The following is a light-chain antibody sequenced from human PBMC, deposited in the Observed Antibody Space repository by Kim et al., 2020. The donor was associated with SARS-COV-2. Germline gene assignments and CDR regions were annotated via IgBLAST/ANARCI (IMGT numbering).Light chain of an antibody. CDR2: SNN. J-gene: IGLJ3*02. CDR1: SSNIGSNT. CDR3: AAWDDSLKQGV. Sequence: QSVLTQPPSASGTPGQRVTISCSGSSSNIGSNTVIWCQQLPGTAPKLLIYSNNQRPSGVPDRFSGSKSGTSASLAISGLQSEDEADYYCAAWDDSLKQGVFGGGTQLTVL. V-gene: IGLV1-44*01.